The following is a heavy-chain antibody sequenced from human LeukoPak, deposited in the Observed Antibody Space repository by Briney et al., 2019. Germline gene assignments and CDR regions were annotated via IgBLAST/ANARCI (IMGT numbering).Heavy chain of an antibody. J-gene: IGHJ4*02. Sequence: GSLRLSCTASGFTLSSYAMSWVRQAPGEGLEWVSTISGSADNTNYAEAVKGRFTISRDNSKNTMYLQMNSLRAEDTAVYYCAKQGFGCWGQGTLVTVSS. V-gene: IGHV3-23*01. CDR2: ISGSADNT. CDR3: AKQGFGC. CDR1: GFTLSSYA.